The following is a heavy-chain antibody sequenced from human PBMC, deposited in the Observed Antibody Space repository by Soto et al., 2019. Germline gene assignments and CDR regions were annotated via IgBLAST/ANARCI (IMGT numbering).Heavy chain of an antibody. J-gene: IGHJ4*02. CDR2: IIPIFGTA. D-gene: IGHD2-2*01. Sequence: SVKVSCKASGGTFSSYAISLVRQAPGQGLEWMGGIIPIFGTANYAQKFQGRVTITADESTSTAYMELSSLRSEDTAVYYCARQAIVVVPAAYFAYWGQGTLVTVSS. CDR3: ARQAIVVVPAAYFAY. CDR1: GGTFSSYA. V-gene: IGHV1-69*13.